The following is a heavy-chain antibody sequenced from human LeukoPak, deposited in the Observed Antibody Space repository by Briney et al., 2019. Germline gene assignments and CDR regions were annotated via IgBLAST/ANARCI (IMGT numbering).Heavy chain of an antibody. J-gene: IGHJ4*02. V-gene: IGHV3-23*01. D-gene: IGHD3-10*01. CDR2: SDSGGST. CDR3: AKRGVVIRVILVGFHKQAYYFDS. Sequence: GGSRRLSWAFSGITLSNYGMSWFRKAPGKGLEWVAGSDSGGSTNYADSVKGRFTISRDNAKNTLYLQMNSLRAEDTAVYFCAKRGVVIRVILVGFHKQAYYFDSWGQGALVTVSS. CDR1: GITLSNYG.